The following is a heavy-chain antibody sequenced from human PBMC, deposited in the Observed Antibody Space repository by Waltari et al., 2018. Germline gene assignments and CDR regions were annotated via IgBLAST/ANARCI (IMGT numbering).Heavy chain of an antibody. V-gene: IGHV3-48*01. CDR1: GFTFNYYN. CDR3: ARSSTVTTGSLDY. D-gene: IGHD4-17*01. J-gene: IGHJ4*02. CDR2: ISSGGTNI. Sequence: EVQLVESGGGLVQPGGSLRLSCAASGFTFNYYNMNWIRQAPGKGLEWISFISSGGTNIYYSDSVKGRFTISRDSSKNTLFLQMNSLRVEDTALYYCARSSTVTTGSLDYWGQGTPVSVSS.